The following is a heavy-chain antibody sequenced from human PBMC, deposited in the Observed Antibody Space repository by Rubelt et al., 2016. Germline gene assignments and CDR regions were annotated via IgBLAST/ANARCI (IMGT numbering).Heavy chain of an antibody. CDR2: INHSGST. Sequence: QVQLQQWGAGLLKPSETLSLTCAVYGGSFSGYYWSWIRQPPGKGLEWIGEINHSGSTNYNPSLKSRVTISVDTSKNQFSLKLSSVTAADTAVYYCARGSAVSPYYFDYWGQGTLVTVSS. CDR3: ARGSAVSPYYFDY. D-gene: IGHD1-26*01. V-gene: IGHV4-34*01. J-gene: IGHJ4*02. CDR1: GGSFSGYY.